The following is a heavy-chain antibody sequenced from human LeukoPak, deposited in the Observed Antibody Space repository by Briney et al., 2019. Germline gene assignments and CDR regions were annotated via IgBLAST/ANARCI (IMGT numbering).Heavy chain of an antibody. CDR2: AWYDGRNR. CDR3: ARLWGGNGYSGGSLNL. CDR1: GFTFSSYS. V-gene: IGHV3-33*08. Sequence: RPGGSLRLSCAASGFTFSSYSMNWVRQAPGKGLEWVAVAWYDGRNRDYADSVKGRFTISKDNSSNMVFLQMDRLRAEDTAVYYCARLWGGNGYSGGSLNLWGQGTLVTVSS. D-gene: IGHD3-16*01. J-gene: IGHJ5*02.